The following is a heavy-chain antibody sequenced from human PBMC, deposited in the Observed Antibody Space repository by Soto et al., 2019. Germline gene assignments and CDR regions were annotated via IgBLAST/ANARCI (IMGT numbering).Heavy chain of an antibody. CDR1: GGSISSYY. J-gene: IGHJ5*02. CDR2: IYYSGST. Sequence: PSETLSLTCTVSGGSISSYYWSWIRQPPGKGLEWIGYIYYSGSTNYNPSLKSRVTISVDTSKNQFSLKLSSVTAADTAVYYCAMTPGCFDPWGQGTLVTVSS. CDR3: AMTPGCFDP. V-gene: IGHV4-59*01.